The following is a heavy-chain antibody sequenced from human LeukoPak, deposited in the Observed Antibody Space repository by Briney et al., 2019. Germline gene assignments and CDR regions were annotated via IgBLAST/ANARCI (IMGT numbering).Heavy chain of an antibody. D-gene: IGHD2-8*01. CDR3: ARCTNSYFGL. Sequence: SNVKGRFIVSRDTSKNTVYLQMGSLRPEDMAVYYCARCTNSYFGLWGRGTLVTVSS. V-gene: IGHV3-64*01. J-gene: IGHJ2*01.